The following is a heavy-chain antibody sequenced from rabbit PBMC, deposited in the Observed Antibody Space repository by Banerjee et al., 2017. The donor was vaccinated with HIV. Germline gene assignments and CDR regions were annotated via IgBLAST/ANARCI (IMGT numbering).Heavy chain of an antibody. CDR1: GSDISSNA. Sequence: QEQLVESGGGLVQPEGSLTLTCKASGSDISSNAMCWVRQAPGKGLELIACIYSSNGDKWYASWVNGRFTISRSTSLNTVDLKMTSLTAADTATYFCARGSSYYSYYYVMDLWGPGTLVTVS. CDR2: IYSSNGDK. D-gene: IGHD8-1*01. CDR3: ARGSSYYSYYYVMDL. V-gene: IGHV1S47*01. J-gene: IGHJ6*01.